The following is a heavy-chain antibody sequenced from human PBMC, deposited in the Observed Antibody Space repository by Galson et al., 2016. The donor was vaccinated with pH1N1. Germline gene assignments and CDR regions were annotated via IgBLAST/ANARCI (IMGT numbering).Heavy chain of an antibody. CDR3: AAAYNYNWNWYYCDY. V-gene: IGHV1-24*01. D-gene: IGHD1-1*01. J-gene: IGHJ4*02. CDR1: GNTLTKLS. Sequence: SVKVSCKVSGNTLTKLSIHWVRLAPGQGLEWMAGFGPEDGEAIYAQRFQGRLTLTEDTSTDTAYMLLSGLRSEDTAMYYCAAAYNYNWNWYYCDYWGQGTLVTVTS. CDR2: FGPEDGEA.